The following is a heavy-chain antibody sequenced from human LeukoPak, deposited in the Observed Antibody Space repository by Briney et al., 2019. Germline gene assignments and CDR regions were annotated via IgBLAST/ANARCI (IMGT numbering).Heavy chain of an antibody. CDR2: ISSSSSTI. J-gene: IGHJ5*02. D-gene: IGHD4-17*01. V-gene: IGHV3-48*01. Sequence: ETLSLTCAVSGGSISSSNWWSWVRQPPGKGLEWVSYISSSSSTIYYADSVKGRFTISRDNAKNSLYLQMNSLRAEDTAVYYCARDHIDRLRVSWFDPWGQGTLVTVSS. CDR1: GGSISSSN. CDR3: ARDHIDRLRVSWFDP.